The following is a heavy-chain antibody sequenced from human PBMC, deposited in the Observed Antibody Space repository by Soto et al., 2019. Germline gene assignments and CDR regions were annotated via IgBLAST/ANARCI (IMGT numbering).Heavy chain of an antibody. CDR2: ISSSSSYI. CDR1: GFTFSSYS. CDR3: ARAPGPTGLTYFLEGHYYYYYYMDV. J-gene: IGHJ6*03. V-gene: IGHV3-21*01. Sequence: GGSLRLSCAASGFTFSSYSMNWVRQAPGKGLEWVSSISSSSSYIYYADSVKGRFTISRDNAKNSLYLQMNSLRAEDTAVYYCARAPGPTGLTYFLEGHYYYYYYMDVWGKGTTVTVSS. D-gene: IGHD3-3*01.